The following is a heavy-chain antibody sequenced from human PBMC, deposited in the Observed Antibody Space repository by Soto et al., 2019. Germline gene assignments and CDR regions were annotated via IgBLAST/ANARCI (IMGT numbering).Heavy chain of an antibody. D-gene: IGHD3-16*01. CDR1: GGSISSGDYY. J-gene: IGHJ4*02. CDR2: IYYRGST. CDR3: ARGGTPIDY. Sequence: SETLSLTCTVSGGSISSGDYYWSWIRQPPGRGLEWMGYIYYRGSTYYNPSLKSRVTFSVDTSKKQFSLKLSSVTAADTAVYYCARGGTPIDYWGQGTLVTVSS. V-gene: IGHV4-30-4*01.